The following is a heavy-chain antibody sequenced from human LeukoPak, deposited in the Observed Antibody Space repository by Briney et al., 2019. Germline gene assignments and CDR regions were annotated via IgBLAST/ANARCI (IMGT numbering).Heavy chain of an antibody. CDR1: GFTFSSYS. J-gene: IGHJ4*02. CDR3: ARGRRGYYGSGSYLEEGFDY. V-gene: IGHV3-21*01. Sequence: GGSLRLSCAASGFTFSSYSMNWVRQAPGKGLEWVSSISSSSSYIYYADSVKGRFTISRDNAKNSLYLQMNSLRAEDTAVYYCARGRRGYYGSGSYLEEGFDYWGQGTLVTVS. D-gene: IGHD3-10*01. CDR2: ISSSSSYI.